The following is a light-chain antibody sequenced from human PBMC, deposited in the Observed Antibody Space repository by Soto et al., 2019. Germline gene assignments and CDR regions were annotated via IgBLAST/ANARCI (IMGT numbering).Light chain of an antibody. J-gene: IGLJ1*01. CDR2: DIN. Sequence: QSAPTQPASVSGSPGQSITVSCTGTSTDVGSHNCASWYQQHPGKAPKLIIYDINNRPSGVSYRFSGSKSGNTASLTIPGLQAEDEAAYYCSSCTRSNTFVFGTGTKLTVL. V-gene: IGLV2-14*03. CDR1: STDVGSHNC. CDR3: SSCTRSNTFV.